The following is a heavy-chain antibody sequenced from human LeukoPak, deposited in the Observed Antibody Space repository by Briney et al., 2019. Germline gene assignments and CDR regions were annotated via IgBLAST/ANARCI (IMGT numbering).Heavy chain of an antibody. CDR1: GFTFSDYY. CDR2: ISSSGSNI. CDR3: ARDYYGSGSYGWFDP. Sequence: PGGSLRLSCAASGFTFSDYYMSWLRQAPGKGLEWVSYISSSGSNIYYADSVKGRFTISRDNAKNSLYLQMNSLRAEDTAVYYCARDYYGSGSYGWFDPWGQGTLVTVSS. V-gene: IGHV3-11*01. J-gene: IGHJ5*02. D-gene: IGHD3-10*01.